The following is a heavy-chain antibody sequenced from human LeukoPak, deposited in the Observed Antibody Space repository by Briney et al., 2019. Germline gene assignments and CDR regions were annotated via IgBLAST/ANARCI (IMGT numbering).Heavy chain of an antibody. V-gene: IGHV1-18*04. D-gene: IGHD3-3*01. CDR1: GYTFTGYY. J-gene: IGHJ4*02. CDR2: ISAYNGNT. Sequence: ASVKVSCKASGYTFTGYYMHWVRQAPGQGLEWMGWISAYNGNTNYAQKLQGRVTMTTDTSTSTAYMELRSLRSDDTAVYYCARDAGRNDFWSGYWRFDYWGQGTLVTVSS. CDR3: ARDAGRNDFWSGYWRFDY.